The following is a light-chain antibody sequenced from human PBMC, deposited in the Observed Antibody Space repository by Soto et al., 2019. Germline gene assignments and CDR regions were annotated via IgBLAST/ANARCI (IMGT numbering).Light chain of an antibody. CDR2: EVS. J-gene: IGLJ1*01. Sequence: SSLPQPPSASGSPGQSVTISCPGTSSDVGGYNYVSWYQQHPGKAPKLMIYEVSKRPSGVPDRFSGSKSGNTASLTVSGLQAEDEADYYCSSYAGSSPYVFGTGTKVTVL. CDR1: SSDVGGYNY. CDR3: SSYAGSSPYV. V-gene: IGLV2-8*01.